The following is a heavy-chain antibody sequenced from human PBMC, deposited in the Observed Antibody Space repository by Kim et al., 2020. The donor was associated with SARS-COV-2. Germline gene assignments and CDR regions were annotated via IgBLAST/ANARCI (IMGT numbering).Heavy chain of an antibody. Sequence: SETLSLTCTVSGGSLSSSSYSWGWLRQPPGKGLVWAGTISYTGITNFNPSLKSRGTISVDTSKKQHALKLRSVTAAATVVYYCARFHRGSSYFDQWGLGTRVTVSS. CDR3: ARFHRGSSYFDQ. CDR1: GGSLSSSSYS. J-gene: IGHJ4*02. V-gene: IGHV4-39*06. CDR2: ISYTGIT. D-gene: IGHD1-26*01.